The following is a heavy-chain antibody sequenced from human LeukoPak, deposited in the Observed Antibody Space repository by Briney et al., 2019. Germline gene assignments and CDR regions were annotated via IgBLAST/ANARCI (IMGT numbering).Heavy chain of an antibody. CDR1: GFTFTNYW. Sequence: GGSLRLSCAASGFTFTNYWMSWVRQAPGKGLEWVANIKADGSEKYYVDSVKGRFTVSRDNAKNSLYLQMNSLRAEDTAVYYCARESSVVRGVITDFDYWGQGTLVTVSS. CDR2: IKADGSEK. J-gene: IGHJ4*02. CDR3: ARESSVVRGVITDFDY. V-gene: IGHV3-7*01. D-gene: IGHD3-10*01.